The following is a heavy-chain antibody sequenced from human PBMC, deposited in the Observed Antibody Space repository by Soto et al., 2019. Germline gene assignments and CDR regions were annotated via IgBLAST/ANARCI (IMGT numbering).Heavy chain of an antibody. Sequence: GGSLRLSCAASGFTFSSYWMSWVRQAPGKGLEWVANIKQDGSEKYYVDSVKGRFTISRDNAKNSLYLQMNSLRAEDTAVYYCARALKRQWLGPGVWGQGTTVTVSS. CDR1: GFTFSSYW. CDR2: IKQDGSEK. CDR3: ARALKRQWLGPGV. J-gene: IGHJ6*02. V-gene: IGHV3-7*03. D-gene: IGHD6-19*01.